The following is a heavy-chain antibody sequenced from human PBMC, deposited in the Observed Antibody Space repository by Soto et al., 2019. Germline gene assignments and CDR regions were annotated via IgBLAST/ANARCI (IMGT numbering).Heavy chain of an antibody. V-gene: IGHV1-3*01. Sequence: QVQLVQSGAEVKKPGASVKVSCKASGYTFTSYAMHWVRQAPGQRLEWMGWINAGNGNTKYSQKFQGRVTITRDTSASTAYMELSSLRSEDTAVYYCARTDSYYGSGGSFCIDYWGQGTLVTVSS. D-gene: IGHD3-10*01. CDR2: INAGNGNT. CDR1: GYTFTSYA. CDR3: ARTDSYYGSGGSFCIDY. J-gene: IGHJ4*02.